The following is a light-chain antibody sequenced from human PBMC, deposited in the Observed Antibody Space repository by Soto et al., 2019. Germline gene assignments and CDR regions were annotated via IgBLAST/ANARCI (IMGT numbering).Light chain of an antibody. J-gene: IGKJ5*01. CDR3: QPLFDSPIT. V-gene: IGKV1-27*01. CDR1: QGINNY. CDR2: AAS. Sequence: PYFLTASVESRGAGTERASQGINNYLAWYQQKPGKVPKVLIYAASTLQPGVPSRFSGSGSGTEFSLPITRLQPEDFATYHCQPLFDSPITLGQGTRLEIK.